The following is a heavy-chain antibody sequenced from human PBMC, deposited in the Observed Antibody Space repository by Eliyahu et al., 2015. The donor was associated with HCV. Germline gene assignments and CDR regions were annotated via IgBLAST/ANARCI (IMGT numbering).Heavy chain of an antibody. CDR1: GGSIDXDY. CDR2: VSHFWMG. Sequence: QVQLQESGPGLVKPSETLSLICTVSGGSIDXDYWSWIRQPPGKGGEGMDWVSHFWMGNYNPSLKSRVTISVDTSKKNFSLKLSSVTAADTAVYFCARNQEGYGSGSYSNWFDPWGQGTLVTVSS. D-gene: IGHD3-10*01. CDR3: ARNQEGYGSGSYSNWFDP. V-gene: IGHV4-59*01. J-gene: IGHJ5*02.